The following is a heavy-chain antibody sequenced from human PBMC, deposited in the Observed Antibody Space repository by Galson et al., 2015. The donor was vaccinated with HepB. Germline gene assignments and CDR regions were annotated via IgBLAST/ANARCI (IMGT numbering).Heavy chain of an antibody. CDR2: IYPSDSDT. Sequence: QSGAEVKKPGESLTISCTGSGYSFPSYWIGWVRQMPGKGLEWMGIIYPSDSDTRYSPSFQGQVTISADKSISTAYLQWSSLKASDTAMYYCARRVAFPQVVGYYFDYWGQGTLVTVSS. CDR3: ARRVAFPQVVGYYFDY. V-gene: IGHV5-51*01. CDR1: GYSFPSYW. D-gene: IGHD2-15*01. J-gene: IGHJ4*02.